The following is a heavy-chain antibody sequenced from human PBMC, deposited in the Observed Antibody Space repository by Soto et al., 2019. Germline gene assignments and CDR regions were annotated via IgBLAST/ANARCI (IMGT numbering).Heavy chain of an antibody. CDR2: IIPIFGTA. V-gene: IGHV1-69*01. D-gene: IGHD3-3*01. CDR1: GGTFSSYA. Sequence: QVQPVQSGAEVKKPGSSVKVSCKASGGTFSSYAISWVRQAPGQGLEWMGGIIPIFGTANYAQKFQGRVTITADESTSTAYMELSSLRSEDTAVYYCARDRMDFWSGRTQTYYFDYWGQGTLVTVSS. CDR3: ARDRMDFWSGRTQTYYFDY. J-gene: IGHJ4*02.